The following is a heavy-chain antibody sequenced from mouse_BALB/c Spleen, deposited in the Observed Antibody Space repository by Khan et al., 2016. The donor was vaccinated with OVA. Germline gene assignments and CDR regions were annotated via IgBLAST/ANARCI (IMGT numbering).Heavy chain of an antibody. V-gene: IGHV9-3-1*01. Sequence: QIQLVQSGPEMKKPGETVKISCKASGYTFTNYGMNWVKQSPGKALKWMGWINTFTGEPTYADDFKGRIAFTLETSASTASLQIHNLKNEDTATYFCARPPYFSYSLDHWGQGTSVTVSS. D-gene: IGHD2-12*01. CDR3: ARPPYFSYSLDH. J-gene: IGHJ4*01. CDR2: INTFTGEP. CDR1: GYTFTNYG.